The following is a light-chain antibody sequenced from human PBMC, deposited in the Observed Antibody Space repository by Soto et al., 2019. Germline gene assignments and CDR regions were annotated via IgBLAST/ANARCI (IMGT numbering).Light chain of an antibody. V-gene: IGKV1-5*03. Sequence: DIQMTQSPSTLSASVGDRVTITCRASQRINHWLAWYQQKPGKAPKLLIYTACSLGSGVPSRLSGSGSGKEFTLTISSLQRDDFAAYYCQHYNSYSWTFGQWTRVDMK. CDR2: TAC. CDR1: QRINHW. J-gene: IGKJ1*01. CDR3: QHYNSYSWT.